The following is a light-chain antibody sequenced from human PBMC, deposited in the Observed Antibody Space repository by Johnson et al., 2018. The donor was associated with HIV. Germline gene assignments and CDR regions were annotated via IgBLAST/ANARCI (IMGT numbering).Light chain of an antibody. CDR2: KNN. CDR1: SSTFGNSY. J-gene: IGLJ1*01. V-gene: IGLV1-51*02. CDR3: ATWDTSLSAGGV. Sequence: QSVLTQPPSVSAAPGQRVTISCSGTSSTFGNSYISWYQLLPGSPPKLLIFKNNERPSGIPDRFSGSKSGTSVTLDITGLQTGDEADYYCATWDTSLSAGGVFGTGTKVTVL.